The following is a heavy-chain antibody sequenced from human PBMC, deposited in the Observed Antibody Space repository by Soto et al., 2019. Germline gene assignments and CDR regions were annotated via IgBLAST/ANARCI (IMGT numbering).Heavy chain of an antibody. CDR2: ISAYNGNT. CDR3: ARVGFDSAMLYAIFPNWFDP. J-gene: IGHJ5*02. CDR1: GYTFTSYG. V-gene: IGHV1-18*01. Sequence: QVQLVQSGAEVKKPGASVKVSCKASGYTFTSYGISWVRQAPGQGLEWMGWISAYNGNTNYAQKHQGRFTMTTGTSTSTDDMELSSLRSDDTAVYYGARVGFDSAMLYAIFPNWFDPWGQGTLVPVSS. D-gene: IGHD2-8*01.